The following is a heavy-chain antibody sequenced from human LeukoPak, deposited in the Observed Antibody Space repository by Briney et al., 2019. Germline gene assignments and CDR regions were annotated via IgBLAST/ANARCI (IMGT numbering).Heavy chain of an antibody. D-gene: IGHD3-10*01. V-gene: IGHV3-21*01. CDR2: ISSSSYI. J-gene: IGHJ4*02. CDR1: GFTFSSYM. Sequence: GGSLRLSCADSGFTFSSYMMNLVRQAPGEGLEWVSSISSSSYIYYADSVKGRFTISRDNAKNSLYLQMNSLRAEDTAVYYCAGIYYGSGSFDYRGQGTLVTVSS. CDR3: AGIYYGSGSFDY.